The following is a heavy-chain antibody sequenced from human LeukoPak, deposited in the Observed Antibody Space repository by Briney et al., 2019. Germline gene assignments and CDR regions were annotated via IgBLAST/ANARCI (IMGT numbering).Heavy chain of an antibody. CDR2: IFYSGST. J-gene: IGHJ3*02. CDR1: GGSISSNNYY. V-gene: IGHV4-39*01. Sequence: SETLSLTCTVSGGSISSNNYYWVWIRQPPGKGLEWIGSIFYSGSTYYNPSLKSRVTISVDTSKNQFSLKVSSVTAADTAVYYCARPRDYDAFDIWGQGTMVTVSS. D-gene: IGHD3-10*01. CDR3: ARPRDYDAFDI.